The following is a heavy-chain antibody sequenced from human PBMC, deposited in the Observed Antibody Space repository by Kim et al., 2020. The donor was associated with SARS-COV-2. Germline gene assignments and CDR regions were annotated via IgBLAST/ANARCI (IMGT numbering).Heavy chain of an antibody. CDR1: GFTVSEKY. J-gene: IGHJ4*02. Sequence: GGSLRLSCAASGFTVSEKYMSWVRQAPGKGLEWVSVIYTGGTTKYAESVKGRFTISRDNSRNTVFLQMNSLRVDDTAVYFCASRIMEVYWGQGTLVTVSS. CDR2: IYTGGTT. V-gene: IGHV3-66*01. CDR3: ASRIMEVY. D-gene: IGHD3-16*01.